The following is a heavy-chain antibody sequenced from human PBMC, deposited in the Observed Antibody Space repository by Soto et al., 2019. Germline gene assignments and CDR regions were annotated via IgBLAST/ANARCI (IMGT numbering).Heavy chain of an antibody. CDR2: ISSTGRTI. J-gene: IGHJ4*02. CDR3: ARSYSRGWEFQY. D-gene: IGHD6-19*01. CDR1: VFTFSNYY. Sequence: PVGSLRLSCGSSVFTFSNYYMSCIRQAPGKGLEWVSYISSTGRTIYYADSVKGRFTVSRDNAQNSLSLKLNSLRVEDAAVYYCARSYSRGWEFQYWGQGTQVNVSS. V-gene: IGHV3-11*01.